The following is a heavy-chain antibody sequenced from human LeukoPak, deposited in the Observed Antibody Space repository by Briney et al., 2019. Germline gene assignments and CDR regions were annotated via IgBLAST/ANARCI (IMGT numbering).Heavy chain of an antibody. CDR3: ANGVVPAAPFDY. J-gene: IGHJ4*02. Sequence: PGGSLRLSCAASGFTFSSYAMSWVRQAPGKGPAWVSAISGSASSTYYADSVKGRFTISRDKSKNTLYLQMNSLRAEDTAVYYCANGVVPAAPFDYWGQGTLVTVSS. D-gene: IGHD2-2*01. CDR2: ISGSASST. CDR1: GFTFSSYA. V-gene: IGHV3-23*01.